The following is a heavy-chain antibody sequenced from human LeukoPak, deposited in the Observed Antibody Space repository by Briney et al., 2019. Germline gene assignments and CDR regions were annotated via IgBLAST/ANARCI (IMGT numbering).Heavy chain of an antibody. CDR1: GFTFSASA. D-gene: IGHD3/OR15-3a*01. CDR2: IRSKANSYAT. Sequence: GGSLRLSCAASGFTFSASAMHWVRQASGKGLEGVGRIRSKANSYATAYAASVKGRFTISRDDSKNTAYLEMNSLKTEDTAVYYCTRGALDYRDAYDFWGRGTMVTVSS. V-gene: IGHV3-73*01. CDR3: TRGALDYRDAYDF. J-gene: IGHJ3*01.